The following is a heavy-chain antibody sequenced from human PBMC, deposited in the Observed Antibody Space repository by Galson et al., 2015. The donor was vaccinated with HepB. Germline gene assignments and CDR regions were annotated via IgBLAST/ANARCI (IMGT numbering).Heavy chain of an antibody. D-gene: IGHD3-3*01. Sequence: SVKVSCKASGYTFTSYDINWVRQATGQGLEWMGWMNPNSGNTGYAQKFQGRVTMTRNTSISTAYMELSSLRSEDTAVYYCAREGTYYDFWSGYYYPYGMDVWGQGTTVTVSS. V-gene: IGHV1-8*01. CDR3: AREGTYYDFWSGYYYPYGMDV. CDR2: MNPNSGNT. CDR1: GYTFTSYD. J-gene: IGHJ6*02.